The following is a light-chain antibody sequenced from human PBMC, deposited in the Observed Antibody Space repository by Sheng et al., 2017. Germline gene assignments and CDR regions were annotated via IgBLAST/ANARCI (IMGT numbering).Light chain of an antibody. Sequence: DIQMTQSPSTLSASVGDRVTITCRASQSISSWLAWYQQKPGKVPKILIYKASILESGVPSRFSGSGSGTEFTLTISSLQPDDFATYYCQQYNSYSPRFTFGPGTKVDIK. CDR1: QSISSW. CDR2: KAS. CDR3: QQYNSYSPRFT. V-gene: IGKV1-5*03. J-gene: IGKJ3*01.